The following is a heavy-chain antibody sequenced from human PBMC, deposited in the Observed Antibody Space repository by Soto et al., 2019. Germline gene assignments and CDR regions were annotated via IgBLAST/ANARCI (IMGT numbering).Heavy chain of an antibody. Sequence: WGTLSLTCTVSGGSISSSSYYWGWIRQPPGKGLEWIGSIYYSGSTYYNPSLKSRVTISVDTSKNQYSLKLSSVTAADTAVYYCARHGISGRYYYYYRMAVCGQGTTVTVSS. CDR1: GGSISSSSYY. CDR2: IYYSGST. CDR3: ARHGISGRYYYYYRMAV. J-gene: IGHJ6*02. V-gene: IGHV4-39*01. D-gene: IGHD1-26*01.